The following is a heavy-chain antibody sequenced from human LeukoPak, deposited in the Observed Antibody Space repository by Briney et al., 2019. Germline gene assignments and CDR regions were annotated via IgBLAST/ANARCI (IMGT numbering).Heavy chain of an antibody. CDR1: GGSISSYY. V-gene: IGHV4-4*07. J-gene: IGHJ3*02. CDR2: IYTSGST. CDR3: AREALPGYSSGWYGSYDSSGYYYKEAFDI. D-gene: IGHD3-22*01. Sequence: SETLSLTCTVSGGSISSYYWSWIRQPAGKGLEWIGRIYTSGSTNYNPSLKSRVTIPVDKSKNQFSLKLSSVTAADTAVYYCAREALPGYSSGWYGSYDSSGYYYKEAFDIWGQGTMVTVSS.